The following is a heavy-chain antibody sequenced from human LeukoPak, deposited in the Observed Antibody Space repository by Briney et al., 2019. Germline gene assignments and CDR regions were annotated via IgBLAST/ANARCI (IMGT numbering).Heavy chain of an antibody. Sequence: GASVKVSCKASGYTFTGYYMQGVRQAPGQGLEWMGWINPNSGGTNYAQKFQGRITMTRDTSISTVYMELSRLTSDDTAVYYCARGRHCSGGSCYLDYWGQGTLVTVS. D-gene: IGHD2-15*01. CDR1: GYTFTGYY. V-gene: IGHV1-2*02. CDR2: INPNSGGT. J-gene: IGHJ4*02. CDR3: ARGRHCSGGSCYLDY.